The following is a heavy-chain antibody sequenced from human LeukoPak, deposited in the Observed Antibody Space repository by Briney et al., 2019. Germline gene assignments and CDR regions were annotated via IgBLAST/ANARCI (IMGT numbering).Heavy chain of an antibody. CDR1: GGSISSYY. D-gene: IGHD3-10*01. CDR2: IYYSGST. CDR3: ARDTLEIRRSYYYYYMDV. Sequence: SETLSLTCTVSGGSISSYYWSWIRQPPGKGLEWIGYIYYSGSTNYNPSLKSRVTISVDTSKNQFSLKLSSVTAADTAIYYCARDTLEIRRSYYYYYMDVWGKGTTVTISS. J-gene: IGHJ6*03. V-gene: IGHV4-59*12.